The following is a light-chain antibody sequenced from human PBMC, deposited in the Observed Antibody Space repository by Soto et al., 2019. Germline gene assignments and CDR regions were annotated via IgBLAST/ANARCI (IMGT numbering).Light chain of an antibody. CDR2: AAS. CDR1: QSVSSSY. V-gene: IGKV3-20*01. Sequence: IVLTQSPGTVHFPPGHRATLSCTASQSVSSSYLAWYQQKPGQAPRLLIYAASSRATGIPDRFSGSGSGPDFTLTIIRLEPEDFAVYYCQLYGSSPGTFCQGTGLEI. CDR3: QLYGSSPGT. J-gene: IGKJ5*01.